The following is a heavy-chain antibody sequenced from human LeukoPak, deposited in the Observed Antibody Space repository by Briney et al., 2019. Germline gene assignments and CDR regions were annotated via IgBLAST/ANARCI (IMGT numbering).Heavy chain of an antibody. D-gene: IGHD6-13*01. CDR1: GFTFSYFE. V-gene: IGHV3-48*03. J-gene: IGHJ4*02. CDR2: ISSSGSPK. Sequence: QSGGSLRLSCAASGFTFSYFEMNWVRQAPGKGLELVSYISSSGSPKYYADSVKGRFTISRDNAKNSLYLQMNSLRAEDTAVYYCAREAGSSSWYNYFDYWGQGTLVTVSS. CDR3: AREAGSSSWYNYFDY.